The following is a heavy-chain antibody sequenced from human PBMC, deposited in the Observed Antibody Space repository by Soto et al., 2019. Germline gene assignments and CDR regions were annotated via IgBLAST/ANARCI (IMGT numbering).Heavy chain of an antibody. Sequence: PSETLSLTCAVYGGSFSGYYWSWIRQPPGKGLEWIGEINHSGSTNYNPSLKSRVTISVDTSKNQFSLKLSSVTAADTAVYYCARTLVVVAATRSAGVSFGYWGQGTLVTVSS. CDR2: INHSGST. V-gene: IGHV4-34*01. CDR3: ARTLVVVAATRSAGVSFGY. J-gene: IGHJ4*02. D-gene: IGHD2-15*01. CDR1: GGSFSGYY.